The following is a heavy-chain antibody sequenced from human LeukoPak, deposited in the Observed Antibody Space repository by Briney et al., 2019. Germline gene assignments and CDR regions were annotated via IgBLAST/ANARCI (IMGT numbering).Heavy chain of an antibody. Sequence: PGGSLRLSCVGSGFTFSGYNIDWVRQAPGKGLEWVSSISSSSRSIYYADSLKGRITISRDNTKNSVFLQMRGLRVDDTAVYYCATERSGPAVRAHNWFDPWGRGTLVIVSS. CDR3: ATERSGPAVRAHNWFDP. J-gene: IGHJ5*01. CDR1: GFTFSGYN. V-gene: IGHV3-21*06. D-gene: IGHD1-26*01. CDR2: ISSSSRSI.